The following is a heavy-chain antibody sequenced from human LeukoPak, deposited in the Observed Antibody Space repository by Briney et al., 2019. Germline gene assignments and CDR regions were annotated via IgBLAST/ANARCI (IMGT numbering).Heavy chain of an antibody. CDR3: ARYSSSSSYYGMDV. J-gene: IGHJ6*02. CDR1: NDSIRNYY. CDR2: IYHTGNT. Sequence: SETLSLTCSVSNDSIRNYYWSWIRQPPGKALEWIGYIYHTGNTNYNPSLKSRLTMSIDTSKNQFSLNLNSVTAADTAVYYCARYSSSSSYYGMDVWGQGTTVTVSS. V-gene: IGHV4-59*01. D-gene: IGHD6-13*01.